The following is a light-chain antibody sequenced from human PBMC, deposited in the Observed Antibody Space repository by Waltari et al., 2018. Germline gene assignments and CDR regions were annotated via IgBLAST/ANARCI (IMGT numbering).Light chain of an antibody. CDR2: KAS. CDR3: QQYNSYSRS. CDR1: RGISSW. Sequence: DIQMTQSPSTLSASVGDRVTITCRASRGISSWLAWYQQKPGKAPKLLISKASSLESGVPSRFSGSGSGTEFTLTISSLQPDDFATYYCQQYNSYSRSFGQGTKLEIK. J-gene: IGKJ2*01. V-gene: IGKV1-5*03.